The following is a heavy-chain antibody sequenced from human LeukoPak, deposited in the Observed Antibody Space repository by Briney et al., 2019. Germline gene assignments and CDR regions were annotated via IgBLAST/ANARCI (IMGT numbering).Heavy chain of an antibody. Sequence: GGSLRLSCAGSGFHFINAKMTWVRQAPGKGLEWVANIKQDGSEKYYVDSVKGRFTISRDNAKNSLYLQMNSLRAEDTAVYYCARVRFLEWLSSKYYYYYYYMDVWGKGTTVTVSS. D-gene: IGHD3-3*01. CDR3: ARVRFLEWLSSKYYYYYYYMDV. CDR1: GFHFINAK. J-gene: IGHJ6*03. V-gene: IGHV3-7*01. CDR2: IKQDGSEK.